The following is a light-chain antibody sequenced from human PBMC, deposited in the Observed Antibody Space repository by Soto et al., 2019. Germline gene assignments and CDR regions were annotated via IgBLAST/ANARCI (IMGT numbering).Light chain of an antibody. J-gene: IGLJ3*02. CDR3: QSYDRLHAWV. CDR2: GNN. Sequence: QSVLTQPPSVSGAPGQRVTISCAGSSSNIGAGYDVHWYQQLPGTAPKLLIYGNNNRPSGVPDRLSGSKSGTSASLAITGLQAEDEADYYCQSYDRLHAWVFGGGTKLTVL. CDR1: SSNIGAGYD. V-gene: IGLV1-40*01.